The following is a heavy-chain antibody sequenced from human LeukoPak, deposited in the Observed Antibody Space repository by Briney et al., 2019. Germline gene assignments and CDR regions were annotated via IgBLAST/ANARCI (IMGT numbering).Heavy chain of an antibody. CDR1: GFTFSSYS. J-gene: IGHJ4*02. CDR2: ISSSSSYI. V-gene: IGHV3-21*01. D-gene: IGHD2-21*01. CDR3: ARDVLFGNKHDY. Sequence: GGSLRLSCAASGFTFSSYSMNWVRQAPGKGLEWVSSISSSSSYIYYADSVKGRFTISRDNAKNSLYLQMNSLRAEDTAVYYCARDVLFGNKHDYWGQGTLVTVSS.